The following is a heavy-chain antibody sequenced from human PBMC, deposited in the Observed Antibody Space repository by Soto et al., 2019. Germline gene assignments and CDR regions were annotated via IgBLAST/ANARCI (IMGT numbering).Heavy chain of an antibody. CDR2: INIYNDNT. V-gene: IGHV1-18*01. J-gene: IGHJ4*02. CDR1: GYTFSNYG. CDR3: ARMDRTETAARWFY. D-gene: IGHD2-2*01. Sequence: QVQLVQSGAEVKKPGASVNVSCKASGYTFSNYGISWVRQAPGQGLEWMGRINIYNDNTNYAQKFQGRVTMTADTSTRTAYMDLRSLGFDDTAVYYCARMDRTETAARWFYWGQGTLVTVSS.